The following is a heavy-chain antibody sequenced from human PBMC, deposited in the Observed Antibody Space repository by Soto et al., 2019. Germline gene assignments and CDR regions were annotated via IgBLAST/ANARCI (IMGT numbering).Heavy chain of an antibody. CDR3: ARDIGIAVAGYFDY. J-gene: IGHJ4*02. Sequence: TGGSLRLSCAASGFTFSSYSMNWVRQAPGKGLEWVSYISSSSSTIYYADSVKGRFTISRDNAKNSLYLQMNSLRAEDTAVYYCARDIGIAVAGYFDYWGQGTLVTVSS. CDR2: ISSSSSTI. CDR1: GFTFSSYS. D-gene: IGHD6-19*01. V-gene: IGHV3-48*01.